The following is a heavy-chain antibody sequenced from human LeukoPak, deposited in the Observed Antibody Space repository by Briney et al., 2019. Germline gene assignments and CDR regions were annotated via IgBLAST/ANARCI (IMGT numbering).Heavy chain of an antibody. CDR2: ISQDGTET. CDR3: VRLWEFDY. Sequence: GGSLRLSCAASGVNFNDYWMTWVRQPPGKGLQWVARISQDGTETLYADSVKGRFTLSKDNADKSLYLQMNSLTTEDTAVYYCVRLWEFDYWGQGTLVTVSS. J-gene: IGHJ4*02. D-gene: IGHD1-26*01. CDR1: GVNFNDYW. V-gene: IGHV3-7*01.